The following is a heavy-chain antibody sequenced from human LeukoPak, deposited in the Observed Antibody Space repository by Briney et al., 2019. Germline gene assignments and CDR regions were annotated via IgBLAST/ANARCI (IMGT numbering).Heavy chain of an antibody. D-gene: IGHD2-15*01. J-gene: IGHJ3*02. CDR2: IYYSGST. CDR1: GGSINNYY. V-gene: IGHV4-59*01. Sequence: SETLSLTCTVSGGSINNYYWSWIRQPPGKGLEWIGYIYYSGSTNYNPSLKSRVTISVDTSKNQFSLKLSSVTAADTAVYYCARRRSGEPLTYHDAFDIWGQGTMVTVSS. CDR3: ARRRSGEPLTYHDAFDI.